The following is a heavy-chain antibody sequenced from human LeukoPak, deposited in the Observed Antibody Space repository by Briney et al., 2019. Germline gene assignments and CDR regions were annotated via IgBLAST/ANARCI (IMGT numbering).Heavy chain of an antibody. Sequence: PSETLSLTCAVSGGSISSGGYSWSWIRQPPGKGLEWIGYIYHSGSTYYNPSLKSRVTISVDRSKNQFSLKLSSVTAADTAVYYCAKLTCDMDVWGQGTTVTVSS. CDR3: AKLTCDMDV. CDR1: GGSISSGGYS. CDR2: IYHSGST. D-gene: IGHD1-14*01. V-gene: IGHV4-30-2*01. J-gene: IGHJ6*02.